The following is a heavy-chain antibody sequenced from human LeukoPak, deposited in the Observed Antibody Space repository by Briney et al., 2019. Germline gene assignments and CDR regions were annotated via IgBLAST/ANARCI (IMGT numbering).Heavy chain of an antibody. Sequence: GASVKVSCKASGYPFNNYDINWVRQATGQGLEWMGWMNPHSGKTGYAQNFQGRVTMTRDTSISTAYMELSSLRSEDTAVYYCAREVGLWFGELRSSGFDYWGQGTLVTVSS. D-gene: IGHD3-10*01. J-gene: IGHJ4*02. CDR2: MNPHSGKT. V-gene: IGHV1-8*01. CDR1: GYPFNNYD. CDR3: AREVGLWFGELRSSGFDY.